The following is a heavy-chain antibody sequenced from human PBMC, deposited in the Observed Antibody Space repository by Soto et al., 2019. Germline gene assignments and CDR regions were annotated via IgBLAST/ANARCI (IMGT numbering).Heavy chain of an antibody. CDR3: ARDKITGLFDY. CDR1: GGSFSGYY. D-gene: IGHD2-8*02. J-gene: IGHJ4*02. Sequence: QVQLQQWGAGLLKPSETLSLTCAVYGGSFSGYYWTWIRQPPGTGLAWIGETNHSGSTNYNPSLKSRVTISVDTSKNQFSLKLTSVTAADTAVYYCARDKITGLFDYWGQGTLVTVSS. CDR2: TNHSGST. V-gene: IGHV4-34*01.